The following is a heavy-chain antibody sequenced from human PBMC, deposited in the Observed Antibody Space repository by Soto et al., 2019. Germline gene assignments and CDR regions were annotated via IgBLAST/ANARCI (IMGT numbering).Heavy chain of an antibody. CDR2: ITGDGTTT. J-gene: IGHJ6*02. CDR3: ARDWQYGLDV. Sequence: PGGSLRLSCAASGFTFRTYWMHWVRQAPGKGLVWVSRITGDGTTTSYVDSVKGRFTISRDNAKNTVYLQMNSLGAEDTAVYYCARDWQYGLDVWGQGTTVTVS. V-gene: IGHV3-74*01. CDR1: GFTFRTYW.